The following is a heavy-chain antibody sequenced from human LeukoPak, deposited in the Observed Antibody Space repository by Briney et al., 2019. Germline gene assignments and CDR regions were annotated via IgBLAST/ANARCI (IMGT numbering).Heavy chain of an antibody. Sequence: GASVKVSCKASGGTFSSYAISWVRQAPGQGLEWMGRIIPILGIANYAQKFQGRVTITADKSTSTAYMELSSLRSEDTAVYYCARDIQVTTPSLFDYWGQGTLVTVSS. J-gene: IGHJ4*02. CDR1: GGTFSSYA. D-gene: IGHD4-17*01. CDR3: ARDIQVTTPSLFDY. V-gene: IGHV1-69*04. CDR2: IIPILGIA.